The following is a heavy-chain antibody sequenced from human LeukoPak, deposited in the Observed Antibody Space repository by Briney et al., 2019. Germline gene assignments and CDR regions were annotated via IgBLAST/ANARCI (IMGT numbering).Heavy chain of an antibody. CDR1: GDSVSSNSAA. J-gene: IGHJ4*02. V-gene: IGHV6-1*01. CDR3: ARSTRYSSGWTFDY. Sequence: SQTLSLTCDISGDSVSSNSAAWNWIRQSPSRGLEWLGRTYYRSKWYNDYAVSVKSRITINPDTSKNHFSPQLNSVTPEDTAVYYCARSTRYSSGWTFDYWGQGTLVTVSS. D-gene: IGHD6-19*01. CDR2: TYYRSKWYN.